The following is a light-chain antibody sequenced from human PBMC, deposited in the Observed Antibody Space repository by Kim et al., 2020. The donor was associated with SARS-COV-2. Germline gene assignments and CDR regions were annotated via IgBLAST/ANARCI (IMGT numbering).Light chain of an antibody. CDR1: SSNIEKNY. CDR3: YSFAGRHRWV. CDR2: RTN. J-gene: IGLJ3*02. V-gene: IGLV1-47*01. Sequence: ELTQPPSASGTPGQRVTISCSGSSSNIEKNYVYWYQQVPGTAPKVLIYRTNQRPSGVPDRFSGSKSGTSASLAISGLQAEDEADYFCYSFAGRHRWVFGGGNQLTVL.